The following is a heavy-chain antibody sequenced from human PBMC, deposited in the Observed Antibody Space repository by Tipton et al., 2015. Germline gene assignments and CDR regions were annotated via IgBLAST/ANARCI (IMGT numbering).Heavy chain of an antibody. V-gene: IGHV4-59*07. D-gene: IGHD3-3*01. J-gene: IGHJ4*03. CDR2: IYYSGST. CDR3: ARFRFDYFDY. Sequence: TLSLTCNVSGGSITSYYWSWIRQPPGKGLEWIGYIYYSGSTKYSPSLKSRVTISVDSSKTQLSLKLRSVTAADTAVYYCARFRFDYFDYWGQGTTVTVSS. CDR1: GGSITSYY.